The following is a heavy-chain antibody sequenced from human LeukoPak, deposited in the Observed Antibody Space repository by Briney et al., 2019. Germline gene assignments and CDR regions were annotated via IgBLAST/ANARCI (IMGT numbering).Heavy chain of an antibody. V-gene: IGHV1-2*06. D-gene: IGHD4-11*01. CDR2: INPNSGDT. CDR1: GYTFTDYY. CDR3: ARGGHDYSGWFDP. Sequence: ASVKVSCKASGYTFTDYYMHWVRQAPGQGLEWMGRINPNSGDTNYAQKFQGRVTMTRDTSITTAYMELSSLKSDDTAVYYCARGGHDYSGWFDPWGQGTLVTVSS. J-gene: IGHJ5*02.